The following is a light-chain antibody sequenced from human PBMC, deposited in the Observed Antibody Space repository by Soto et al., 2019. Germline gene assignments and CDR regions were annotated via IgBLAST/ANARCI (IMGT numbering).Light chain of an antibody. Sequence: QSVLTQPASVSGSPGQSITISCTGTSRDVGSYNLVSWYQQHPGKAPKLMIYEVSKRPSGVSNRFSGSKSGNTASRTISGLQAEDEADYYCCSYAGSSYVFGTGTKVTVL. J-gene: IGLJ1*01. CDR1: SRDVGSYNL. CDR3: CSYAGSSYV. V-gene: IGLV2-23*02. CDR2: EVS.